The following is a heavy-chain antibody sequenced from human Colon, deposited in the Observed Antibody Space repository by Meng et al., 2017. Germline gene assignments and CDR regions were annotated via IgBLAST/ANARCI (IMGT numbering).Heavy chain of an antibody. D-gene: IGHD2-2*01. V-gene: IGHV1-2*02. CDR3: ARAGYCSSTSCYWSFHFDY. J-gene: IGHJ4*02. CDR1: GYAITGYY. Sequence: QGQLVQSGAELTKPGASVKVSCEASGYAITGYYMNWVRQAPGQGLEWMGWINPNSGGTNYAQRFQGRVTMTRDTSISTAYMELSRLTSDDTAVYYCARAGYCSSTSCYWSFHFDYWGQGTLVTVSS. CDR2: INPNSGGT.